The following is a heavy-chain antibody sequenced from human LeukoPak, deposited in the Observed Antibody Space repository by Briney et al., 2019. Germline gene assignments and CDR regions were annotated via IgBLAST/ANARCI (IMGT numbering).Heavy chain of an antibody. CDR3: ARGGLVYYYYGMDV. J-gene: IGHJ6*02. Sequence: GASVKVSCKASGYTFTSYDINWVRQATGQGLEWMGWMNPNSGNTGYAQKFQGRVTMTRNTSISTAYMELSSLGSEDTAVYYCARGGLVYYYYGMDVWGQGTTVTVSS. CDR1: GYTFTSYD. D-gene: IGHD6-19*01. CDR2: MNPNSGNT. V-gene: IGHV1-8*01.